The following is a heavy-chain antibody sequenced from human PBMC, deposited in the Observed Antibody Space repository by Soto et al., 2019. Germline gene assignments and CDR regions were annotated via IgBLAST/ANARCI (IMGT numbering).Heavy chain of an antibody. V-gene: IGHV1-69*13. Sequence: SVKVSCKASGGIFRRYAISWVRQPPGQGLDWVGGIIIILGTANFAQKFQGRATITADESTNTAYMELSKLRSDETAVYDCPRGTGGFRAWAMDVWGQGTTVTVSS. D-gene: IGHD3-3*01. CDR2: IIIILGTA. CDR1: GGIFRRYA. J-gene: IGHJ6*02. CDR3: PRGTGGFRAWAMDV.